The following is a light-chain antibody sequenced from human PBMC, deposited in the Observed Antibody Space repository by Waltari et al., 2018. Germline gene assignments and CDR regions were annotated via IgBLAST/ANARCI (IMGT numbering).Light chain of an antibody. CDR1: QSVLYSSNNKNY. CDR3: QQYYSTPPA. J-gene: IGKJ4*01. Sequence: GERATINCKSSQSVLYSSNNKNYLAWYQQKPGQPPKLLIYWASTRESGVPERFSGSGSGTDFTLTISSLQAEDVAVYYCQQYYSTPPAFGGGTKVGIK. CDR2: WAS. V-gene: IGKV4-1*01.